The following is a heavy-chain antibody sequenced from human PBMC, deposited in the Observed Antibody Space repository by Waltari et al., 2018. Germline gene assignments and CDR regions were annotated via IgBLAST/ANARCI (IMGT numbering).Heavy chain of an antibody. J-gene: IGHJ4*02. Sequence: EVQLVQSGAEVKKPGATVKISCKVSGSTVTDYYMNWVQEAPGHGLEWMGLVDPEDGETIYAEKFQGRVTITADTSTDTAYMELSSLRSEDTAVYYCATERRATYYYDSSGYPPGYWGQGTLVTVSS. D-gene: IGHD3-22*01. CDR2: VDPEDGET. CDR3: ATERRATYYYDSSGYPPGY. CDR1: GSTVTDYY. V-gene: IGHV1-69-2*01.